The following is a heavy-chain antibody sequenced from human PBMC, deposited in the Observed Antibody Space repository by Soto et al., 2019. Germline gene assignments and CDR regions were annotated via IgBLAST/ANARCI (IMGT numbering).Heavy chain of an antibody. V-gene: IGHV3-23*01. CDR3: AKGENWFDP. CDR1: GFTFSSYA. J-gene: IGHJ5*02. CDR2: ISGTGGST. Sequence: GGSLRLSCAASGFTFSSYAMSWVRQAPGKGLEWVSTISGTGGSTYYPDSVKGRFTISRDNSRNTLYLQMNSLRAEDTAVYYCAKGENWFDPWGQGTLLTVAS.